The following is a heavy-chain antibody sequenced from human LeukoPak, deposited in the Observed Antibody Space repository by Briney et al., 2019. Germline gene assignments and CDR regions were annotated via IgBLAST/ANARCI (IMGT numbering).Heavy chain of an antibody. V-gene: IGHV1-2*06. J-gene: IGHJ4*02. D-gene: IGHD5-24*01. Sequence: ASVKVSCKASGYTFTGYYMHRVRQAPGQGLEWMGRINPNSGGTNHAQKFQGRVTMTRETSISTAYMELSRLRSDDTAVYYCARDLGDGYNGFDYWGQGTLVTVSS. CDR2: INPNSGGT. CDR1: GYTFTGYY. CDR3: ARDLGDGYNGFDY.